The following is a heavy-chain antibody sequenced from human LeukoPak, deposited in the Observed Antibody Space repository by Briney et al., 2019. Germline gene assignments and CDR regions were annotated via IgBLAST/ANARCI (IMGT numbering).Heavy chain of an antibody. CDR2: INRSGST. CDR3: ARDRVTAMVRWFDP. CDR1: GGSISRGSYY. Sequence: SETLSLTCTVSGGSISRGSYYWSWIRQPPGKGLEWIGEINRSGSTNYNPSLKSRVTISVDTSKNQFSLKLSSVTAADTAVYYCARDRVTAMVRWFDPWGQGTLVTVSS. D-gene: IGHD2-21*02. V-gene: IGHV4-39*07. J-gene: IGHJ5*02.